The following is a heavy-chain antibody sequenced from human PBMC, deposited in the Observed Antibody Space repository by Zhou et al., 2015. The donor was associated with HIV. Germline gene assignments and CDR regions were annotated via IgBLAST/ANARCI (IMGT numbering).Heavy chain of an antibody. CDR2: INPNSGGT. CDR1: GYRFLSYG. V-gene: IGHV1-18*01. CDR3: ATDGRWELLTTYDAFDI. D-gene: IGHD1-26*01. Sequence: QVQLVQSGAEVKKPGASVKVSCKASGYRFLSYGVSWVRQAPGQGLEWMGWINPNSGGTNYAQKFQGRVTMTEDTSTDTAYMELSSLRSEDTAVYYCATDGRWELLTTYDAFDIWAKGQWSPSLQ. J-gene: IGHJ3*02.